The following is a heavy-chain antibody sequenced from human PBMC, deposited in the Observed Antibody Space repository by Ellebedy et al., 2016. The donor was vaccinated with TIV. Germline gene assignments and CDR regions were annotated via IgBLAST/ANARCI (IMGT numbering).Heavy chain of an antibody. V-gene: IGHV3-7*01. J-gene: IGHJ4*02. CDR3: ARGSLYYDFWSGHYPLDY. CDR2: IKEYGNEE. D-gene: IGHD3-3*01. CDR1: GFTLSDFW. Sequence: PGGSLRLSCVASGFTLSDFWMNWVRQAPGKGLEWVANIKEYGNEEYYVDSVKGRCTISRDNAKNSMYLQMNSLRAEDTAVYYCARGSLYYDFWSGHYPLDYWGQGTLVTVSS.